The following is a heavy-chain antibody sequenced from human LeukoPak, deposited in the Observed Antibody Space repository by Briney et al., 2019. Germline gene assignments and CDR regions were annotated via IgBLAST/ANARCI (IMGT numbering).Heavy chain of an antibody. Sequence: PGGSLRLSCAASGFTFSDYSMSWVRQAPGKGLEWVSYISGSGNNIYYGDSMQRRFTISRDNDKNLMYLQASSLRAEDTAVYYCAREYRSSLNYYYYGLDVWGQGTTVTVSS. CDR3: AREYRSSLNYYYYGLDV. V-gene: IGHV3-11*01. CDR2: ISGSGNNI. J-gene: IGHJ6*02. CDR1: GFTFSDYS. D-gene: IGHD6-13*01.